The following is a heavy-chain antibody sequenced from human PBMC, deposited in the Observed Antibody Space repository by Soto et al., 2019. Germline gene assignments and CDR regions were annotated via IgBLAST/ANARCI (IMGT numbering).Heavy chain of an antibody. CDR1: GGTFSSDF. Sequence: QVQLVQSGAEVKKPGSSVKVSCKSSGGTFSSDFISGVRQAPGQGIEWVGGTIARFGSANFAQKFQGRVTITADRFTSTVYMELSSLTSEDTATYYCARDQDSDNYVYAGSHEPYGMDVWGQGTTVTVSS. J-gene: IGHJ6*02. CDR2: TIARFGSA. V-gene: IGHV1-69*06. D-gene: IGHD3-16*01. CDR3: ARDQDSDNYVYAGSHEPYGMDV.